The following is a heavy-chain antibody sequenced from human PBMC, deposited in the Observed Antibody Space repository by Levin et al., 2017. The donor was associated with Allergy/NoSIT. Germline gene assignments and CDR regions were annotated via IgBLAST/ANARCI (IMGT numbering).Heavy chain of an antibody. J-gene: IGHJ4*02. D-gene: IGHD4-17*01. CDR2: IYYSGST. CDR3: ARHDYGESLFDY. Sequence: SETLSLTCTVSGGSISSSSYYWGWIRQPPGKGLEWIGSIYYSGSTYYNPSLKSRVTISVDTSKNQFSLKLSSVTAADTAVYYCARHDYGESLFDYWGQGTLVTVSS. V-gene: IGHV4-39*01. CDR1: GGSISSSSYY.